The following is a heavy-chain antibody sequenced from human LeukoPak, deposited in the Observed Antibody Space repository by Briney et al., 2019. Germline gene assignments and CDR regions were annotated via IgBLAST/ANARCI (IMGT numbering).Heavy chain of an antibody. CDR2: IYYSGST. V-gene: IGHV4-59*12. CDR1: GGSISSYY. Sequence: SETLSLTCTVSGGSISSYYWSWIRQPPGKGLEWIGYIYYSGSTNYNPSLKSRVTISVDTSKNQFSLKLSSVTAADTAVYYCARRDYDILTGYWLGFDYWGQGTLATVSS. D-gene: IGHD3-9*01. J-gene: IGHJ4*02. CDR3: ARRDYDILTGYWLGFDY.